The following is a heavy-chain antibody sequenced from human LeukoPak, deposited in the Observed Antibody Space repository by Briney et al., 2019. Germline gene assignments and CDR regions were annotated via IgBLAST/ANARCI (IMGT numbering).Heavy chain of an antibody. D-gene: IGHD6-19*01. CDR3: ANLAVAAIDY. Sequence: ASVKVSCKASGGTLSSYAISWVRQAPGQGLVWMGGIIPIFGTANYAQKFQGRVTITADESTSTAYMELSSLRSEDTAVYYCANLAVAAIDYWGQGTLVTVSS. J-gene: IGHJ4*02. CDR2: IIPIFGTA. CDR1: GGTLSSYA. V-gene: IGHV1-69*01.